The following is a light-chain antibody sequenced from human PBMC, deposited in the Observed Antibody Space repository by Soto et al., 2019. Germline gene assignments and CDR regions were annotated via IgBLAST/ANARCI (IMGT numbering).Light chain of an antibody. J-gene: IGLJ1*01. Sequence: QSVLAQPPSASGSLGHSVTISCTGTSSDVGGHKYVSWYQHHPGKAPKLILYEVSQRPSGVPHRFSGSKSDNTASLTVSGLQAEDEADYFCSSYSSSSTLFVFGTGTKGTVL. CDR2: EVS. CDR3: SSYSSSSTLFV. CDR1: SSDVGGHKY. V-gene: IGLV2-8*01.